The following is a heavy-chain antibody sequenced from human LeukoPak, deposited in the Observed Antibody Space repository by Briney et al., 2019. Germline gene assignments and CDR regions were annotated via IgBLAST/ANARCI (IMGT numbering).Heavy chain of an antibody. D-gene: IGHD3-16*01. J-gene: IGHJ4*02. Sequence: GASVKVSCKASGYTFTDYYMHWVRQAPGQGLEWMGRINPNSGGTNYAQKFQGRVTMTRDTSISTAYMELSRLRSDDTAVYYCARDLGEWSYYFDYWGQGTLVTVSS. V-gene: IGHV1-2*06. CDR1: GYTFTDYY. CDR2: INPNSGGT. CDR3: ARDLGEWSYYFDY.